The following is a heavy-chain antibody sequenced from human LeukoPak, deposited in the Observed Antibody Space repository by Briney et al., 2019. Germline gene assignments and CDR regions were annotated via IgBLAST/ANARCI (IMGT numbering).Heavy chain of an antibody. J-gene: IGHJ6*03. CDR2: ISWNSGSI. CDR1: GFIFDEHA. CDR3: VKGHCSSSSCFPNYYYYMDV. Sequence: GGSLRLSCAGSGFIFDEHAMHWVRQAPGKGLEWVSGISWNSGSIAYADSVKGRFTISRDNAKNLLSLQMSSLRAADTALYYCVKGHCSSSSCFPNYYYYMDVWGTGTTVTVSS. V-gene: IGHV3-9*01. D-gene: IGHD2-15*01.